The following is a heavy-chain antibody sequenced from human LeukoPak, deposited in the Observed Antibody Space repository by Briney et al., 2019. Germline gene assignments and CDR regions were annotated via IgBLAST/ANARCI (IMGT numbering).Heavy chain of an antibody. V-gene: IGHV3-21*04. CDR3: ARVFSVAPYYYYYYYMDV. CDR2: ISSSSIYI. CDR1: GFTLSSHS. Sequence: PGGSLRLSCAASGFTLSSHSMKWVRQAPGKGLQWISSISSSSIYIYYADSVKGRFTISRDNAKKSLYLQMNSLRVEDTALYYCARVFSVAPYYYYYYYMDVWGKGTTVTVSS. D-gene: IGHD2-15*01. J-gene: IGHJ6*03.